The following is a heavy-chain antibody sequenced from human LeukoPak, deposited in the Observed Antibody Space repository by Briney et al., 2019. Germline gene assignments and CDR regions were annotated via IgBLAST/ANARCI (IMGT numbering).Heavy chain of an antibody. CDR1: GFTFSNAY. J-gene: IGHJ4*02. V-gene: IGHV3-21*01. Sequence: GGSLRLSCAASGFTFSNAYMNWVRQAPGKGLEWVSSISSSSSYIYYADSVKGRFTISRDNAKNSLYLQMNSLRAEDTAVYYCARDREVAFDYWGQGTLVTVSS. CDR2: ISSSSSYI. CDR3: ARDREVAFDY. D-gene: IGHD2-15*01.